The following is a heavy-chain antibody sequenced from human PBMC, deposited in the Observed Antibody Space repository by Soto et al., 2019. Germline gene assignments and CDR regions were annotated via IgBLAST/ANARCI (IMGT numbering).Heavy chain of an antibody. Sequence: GGSLRLSCAASGFTFSSYGMHWVRQAPGKGLEWVAVISYDGSNKYYADSVKGRFTISRDNSKNTLYLQMSSLRAEDTAVYYCRGLDYWGQGTLVTVSS. V-gene: IGHV3-30*03. CDR2: ISYDGSNK. CDR1: GFTFSSYG. CDR3: RGLDY. J-gene: IGHJ4*02.